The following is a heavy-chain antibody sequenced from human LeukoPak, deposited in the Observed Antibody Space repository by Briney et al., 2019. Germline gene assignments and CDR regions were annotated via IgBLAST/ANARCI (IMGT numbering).Heavy chain of an antibody. CDR2: IIPIFGIA. J-gene: IGHJ4*02. D-gene: IGHD3-22*01. CDR3: ARDSGYPQPINFDY. Sequence: GASVKVSCKASGGTFSSYAISWVRQAPGQGLEWMGRIIPIFGIANYAQKFQGRVTITADKSTSTAYMELSSLRSEDTAVYYCARDSGYPQPINFDYWGQGTLVTVSS. V-gene: IGHV1-69*04. CDR1: GGTFSSYA.